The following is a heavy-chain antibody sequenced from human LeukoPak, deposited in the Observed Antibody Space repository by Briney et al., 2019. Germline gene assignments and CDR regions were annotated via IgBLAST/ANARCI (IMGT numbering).Heavy chain of an antibody. Sequence: PSETLSLTCTVSGGSIRSYYWNWIRQPPGKGLEWIGYIYYSGNTNYNPSLKSRVTISVDTSKNQFSLKLSSVTAADTAVYYWATDNSYGSGSYYTWGQGTLVTVSS. J-gene: IGHJ4*02. CDR3: ATDNSYGSGSYYT. D-gene: IGHD3-10*01. CDR1: GGSIRSYY. V-gene: IGHV4-59*01. CDR2: IYYSGNT.